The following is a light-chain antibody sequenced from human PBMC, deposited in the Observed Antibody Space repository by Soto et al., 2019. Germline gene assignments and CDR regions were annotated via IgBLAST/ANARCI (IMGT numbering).Light chain of an antibody. CDR2: LNSDDSH. CDR3: QTWGTGIQV. J-gene: IGLJ3*02. V-gene: IGLV4-69*01. CDR1: SGHSIYA. Sequence: QPVLTQSPSASASLGASVKLTCTLSSGHSIYAIAWHQQQPEKGPRYLMKLNSDDSHSKGDGIPDRFSGSSSGAERYLTISSLQSEDEADYYCQTWGTGIQVFGGGTKLTVL.